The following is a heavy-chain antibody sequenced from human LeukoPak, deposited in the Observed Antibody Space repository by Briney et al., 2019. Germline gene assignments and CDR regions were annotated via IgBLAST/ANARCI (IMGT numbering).Heavy chain of an antibody. Sequence: QSGGSLRLSCAASGFTFSSYAMSWVRQAPGKGLEWVSAISGSGGSTYYADSVKGRFTISRDNSKNTLYLQMNSLRAEDTAVYYCAKVPFWYDSTMVLFDYWGQGTLVTVSS. D-gene: IGHD3-22*01. J-gene: IGHJ4*02. CDR1: GFTFSSYA. CDR3: AKVPFWYDSTMVLFDY. V-gene: IGHV3-23*01. CDR2: ISGSGGST.